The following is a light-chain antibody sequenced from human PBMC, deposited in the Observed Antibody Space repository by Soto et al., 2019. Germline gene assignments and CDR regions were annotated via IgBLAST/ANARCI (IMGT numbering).Light chain of an antibody. CDR2: DAS. V-gene: IGKV3-11*01. Sequence: EIVLTQSPATLSLSPGERATLSCRASQSISSYLAWYQQKPGQAPRLLIYDASNRATGIPARFSGSGSGTDFSITISSLEHEDFAVYYCQQRSNWPPITFGRGTRLEIK. CDR3: QQRSNWPPIT. CDR1: QSISSY. J-gene: IGKJ5*01.